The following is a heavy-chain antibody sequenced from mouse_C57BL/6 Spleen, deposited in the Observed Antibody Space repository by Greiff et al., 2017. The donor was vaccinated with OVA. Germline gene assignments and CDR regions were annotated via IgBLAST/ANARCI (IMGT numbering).Heavy chain of an antibody. CDR3: DRRLRYGMDY. CDR1: GFTFSDYG. V-gene: IGHV5-17*01. Sequence: EVQGVESGGGLVKPGGSLKLSCAASGFTFSDYGMHWVRQAPEQGLEWVAYISSGSSTIYYADTVKGRFILSRDNAKNTLFLQMNSLRSEDTAMYYCDRRLRYGMDYWGQGTSVTVSA. CDR2: ISSGSSTI. J-gene: IGHJ4*01. D-gene: IGHD2-2*01.